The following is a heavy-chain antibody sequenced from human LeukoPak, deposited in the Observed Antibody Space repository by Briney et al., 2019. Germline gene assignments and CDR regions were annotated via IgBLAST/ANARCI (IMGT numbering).Heavy chain of an antibody. CDR1: GFTFSSYS. J-gene: IGHJ4*02. V-gene: IGHV3-21*01. Sequence: PGGSLRLSCAASGFTFSSYSMNWVRQAPGKGLEWVSSISSSSSYIYYADSVKGRFTISRDNAKNSLYLQMNSLRAEDTAVYYGAGAERGDPNYFEYWGQEALVTASS. CDR2: ISSSSSYI. CDR3: AGAERGDPNYFEY. D-gene: IGHD5-24*01.